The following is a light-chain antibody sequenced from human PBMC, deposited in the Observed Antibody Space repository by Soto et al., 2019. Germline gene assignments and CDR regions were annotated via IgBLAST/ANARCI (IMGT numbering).Light chain of an antibody. Sequence: IVLAQSPGTLSLSPGERATLSCRASQSVSSTFLAWYQQKPGQAPRVLIFGASRRATGIPDRFSGSGSGTDFTLTISRLEPEDSAVYYCQQYASSPRTFGQGTKVAIK. CDR3: QQYASSPRT. J-gene: IGKJ1*01. CDR1: QSVSSTF. V-gene: IGKV3-20*01. CDR2: GAS.